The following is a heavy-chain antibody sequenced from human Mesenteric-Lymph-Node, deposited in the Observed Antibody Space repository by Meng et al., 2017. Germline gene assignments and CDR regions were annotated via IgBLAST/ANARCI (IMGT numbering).Heavy chain of an antibody. D-gene: IGHD5-18*01. V-gene: IGHV3-74*01. CDR3: ARGYSEPEPGK. CDR2: INDEGSST. CDR1: GFTFSRHW. Sequence: GESLKISCGVSGFTFSRHWMHWVRQAPGKGLVWVAHINDEGSSTSYADSVKGRFTISRDNAKNTLYLQMNSLRDDDTALYYCARGYSEPEPGKWGQGTLVTVSS. J-gene: IGHJ4*02.